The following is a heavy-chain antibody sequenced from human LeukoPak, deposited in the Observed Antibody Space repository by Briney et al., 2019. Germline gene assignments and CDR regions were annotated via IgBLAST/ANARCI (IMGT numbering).Heavy chain of an antibody. CDR3: ARDGDYYGSGSYYNLDY. CDR2: IIPIFGTA. CDR1: GGTFSSYT. J-gene: IGHJ4*02. Sequence: SVKVSCKASGGTFSSYTISWVRQAPGQGLEWMGGIIPIFGTANYAQKFQGRVTITTDESTSTAYMELSSLRSEDTAVYYCARDGDYYGSGSYYNLDYWGQGTLVTVSS. D-gene: IGHD3-10*01. V-gene: IGHV1-69*05.